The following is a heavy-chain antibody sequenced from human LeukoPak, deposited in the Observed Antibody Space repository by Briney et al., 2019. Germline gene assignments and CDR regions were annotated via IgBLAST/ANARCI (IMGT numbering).Heavy chain of an antibody. Sequence: GRSLRLSCAASGFTFSSYAMHWVRQAPGKGLEWVAVISYDGSNKYYADSMKGRFTISRDNSKNTLYLQMNSLRAEDTAVYYCARDRGLITFGGVIVPTNWFDPWGQGTLVTVSS. CDR3: ARDRGLITFGGVIVPTNWFDP. CDR1: GFTFSSYA. V-gene: IGHV3-30*01. D-gene: IGHD3-16*02. CDR2: ISYDGSNK. J-gene: IGHJ5*02.